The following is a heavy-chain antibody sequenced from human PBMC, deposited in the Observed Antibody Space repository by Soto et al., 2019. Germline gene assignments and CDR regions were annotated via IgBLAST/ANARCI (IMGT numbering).Heavy chain of an antibody. CDR1: GFTFSSYG. V-gene: IGHV3-30*18. J-gene: IGHJ6*02. CDR3: AKGVVPAAMRYYYGMDV. Sequence: GGSLRLSCAASGFTFSSYGMHWVRQAPGKGLEWVAVISYDGSNKYYADSVKGRFTISRDNSKNTLYLQMNSLRAEDTAVYYCAKGVVPAAMRYYYGMDVWGQGTTVTVSS. CDR2: ISYDGSNK. D-gene: IGHD2-2*01.